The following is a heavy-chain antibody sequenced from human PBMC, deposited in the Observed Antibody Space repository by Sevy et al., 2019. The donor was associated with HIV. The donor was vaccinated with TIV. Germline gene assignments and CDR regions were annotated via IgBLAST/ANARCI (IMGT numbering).Heavy chain of an antibody. CDR1: GYTFIGFY. CDR3: ARSDIVKGFDS. D-gene: IGHD2-15*01. J-gene: IGHJ4*02. Sequence: ASVKVSCKASGYTFIGFYIHWVRQAPGQGLEWMGWINPKSGDTDYAQKFQGRVTMTRDTSATTAFMEMNRLRSDDTAVYFCARSDIVKGFDSWGRGTLVTVSS. V-gene: IGHV1-2*02. CDR2: INPKSGDT.